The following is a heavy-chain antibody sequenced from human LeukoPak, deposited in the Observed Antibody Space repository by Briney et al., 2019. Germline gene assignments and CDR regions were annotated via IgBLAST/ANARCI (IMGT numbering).Heavy chain of an antibody. D-gene: IGHD3-10*01. CDR1: GFTFSTYA. V-gene: IGHV3-23*01. CDR2: ISISGGSA. CDR3: AKDRDLLFAHCWFDL. J-gene: IGHJ5*02. Sequence: GGSLRLSCAASGFTFSTYAMSWVRQAPGKGLEWVSGISISGGSAYYADSVKGRFTISRDNSKNTLYLQMNRLRTEDTAVYYCAKDRDLLFAHCWFDLWGQGILVTVSS.